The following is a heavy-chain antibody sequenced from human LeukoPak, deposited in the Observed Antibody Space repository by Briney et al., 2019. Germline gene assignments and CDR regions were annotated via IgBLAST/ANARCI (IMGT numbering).Heavy chain of an antibody. CDR1: GYTYSHYG. Sequence: GGSLRLSCAASGYTYSHYGMHGVRQVPGKGLEWVVVIWSDANTKYYRDSVNGRSTVSRDNTLRTLKLQMNSPRADDRAVYHCAKDAQRGFDYSNSLESWEQGTLVTVSS. J-gene: IGHJ5*01. CDR3: AKDAQRGFDYSNSLES. D-gene: IGHD4-11*01. CDR2: IWSDANTK. V-gene: IGHV3-33*06.